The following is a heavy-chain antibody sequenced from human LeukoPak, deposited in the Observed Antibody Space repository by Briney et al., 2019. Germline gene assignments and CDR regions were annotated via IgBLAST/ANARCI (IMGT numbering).Heavy chain of an antibody. Sequence: PSETLSLTCTVSGGSISSNYWSWIRQPAGKGLKWIGRIYTSGSTNYNPSLKSRVTISVDKSKNQFSLNLSSVTAADTAVYYCARGLGNYGYWGQGTLVTVSS. CDR3: ARGLGNYGY. J-gene: IGHJ4*02. CDR1: GGSISSNY. CDR2: IYTSGST. D-gene: IGHD5-12*01. V-gene: IGHV4-4*07.